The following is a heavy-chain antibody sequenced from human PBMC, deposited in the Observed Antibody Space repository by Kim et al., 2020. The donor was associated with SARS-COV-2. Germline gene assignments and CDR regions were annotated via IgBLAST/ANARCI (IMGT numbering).Heavy chain of an antibody. D-gene: IGHD6-13*01. CDR3: ARGGSSWYPYFDY. CDR1: GGSISSYY. CDR2: IYYSGST. J-gene: IGHJ4*02. V-gene: IGHV4-59*01. Sequence: SETLSLTCTVSGGSISSYYWSWIRQPPGKGLEWIGYIYYSGSTNYNPSLKSRVTISVDTSKNQFSLKLSSVTAADTAVYYCARGGSSWYPYFDYWGQGTLVTVSS.